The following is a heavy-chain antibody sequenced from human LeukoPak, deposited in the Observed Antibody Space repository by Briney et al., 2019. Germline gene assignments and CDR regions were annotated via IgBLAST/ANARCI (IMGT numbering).Heavy chain of an antibody. CDR1: GITFSSYD. CDR3: AKGRYCSSIRCYDGRELDY. J-gene: IGHJ4*02. CDR2: ISYDGSEK. Sequence: PGGSQRLSCAASGITFSSYDMHWVRQAPGKGLEWVAVISYDGSEKYYADSVKGRFTISRDNSENTLYLQMDSLRAEDTAVYYCAKGRYCSSIRCYDGRELDYWGQGTLVTVSS. D-gene: IGHD2-2*01. V-gene: IGHV3-30*18.